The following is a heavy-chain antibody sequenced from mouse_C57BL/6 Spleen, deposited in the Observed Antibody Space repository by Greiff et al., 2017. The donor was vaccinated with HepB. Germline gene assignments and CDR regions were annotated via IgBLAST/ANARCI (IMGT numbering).Heavy chain of an antibody. CDR1: GYTFTSYW. Sequence: EVKLVESGTVLARPGASVKMSCKTSGYTFTSYWMHWVKQRPGQGLEWIGAIYPGNSDTSYNQKFKGKAKLTAVTSASTAYMELSSLTNEDSAVYYCTRFIYYDYDGGFAYWGQGTLVTVCA. D-gene: IGHD2-4*01. CDR2: IYPGNSDT. J-gene: IGHJ3*01. CDR3: TRFIYYDYDGGFAY. V-gene: IGHV1-5*01.